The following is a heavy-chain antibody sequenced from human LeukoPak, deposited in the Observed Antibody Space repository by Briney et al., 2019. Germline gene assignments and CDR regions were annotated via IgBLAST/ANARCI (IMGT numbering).Heavy chain of an antibody. J-gene: IGHJ5*02. CDR2: ISTSGST. CDR1: PGSISSGNYY. Sequence: SQTLSLTCTVYPGSISSGNYYWSCIRQPAGKGLEWIGRISTSGSTNYNPSLKSRVTISVDTSQNQFSLKLSSVTAADTAVYYCARQVDPWGQGTLVTVSS. CDR3: ARQVDP. V-gene: IGHV4-61*02.